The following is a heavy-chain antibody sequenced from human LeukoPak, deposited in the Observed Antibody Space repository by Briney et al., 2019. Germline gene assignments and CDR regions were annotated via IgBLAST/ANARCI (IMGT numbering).Heavy chain of an antibody. Sequence: GGSLRLSCAASGFTFSGSAMHWVRQASGKGLEWVGRIRGKANNYATAYAASVKGRFTISGDDSKTTAYLQMNSLKTEDTAVYYCAREGPYYFDYWGQGTLVTVSS. V-gene: IGHV3-73*01. CDR2: IRGKANNYAT. CDR3: AREGPYYFDY. CDR1: GFTFSGSA. J-gene: IGHJ4*02.